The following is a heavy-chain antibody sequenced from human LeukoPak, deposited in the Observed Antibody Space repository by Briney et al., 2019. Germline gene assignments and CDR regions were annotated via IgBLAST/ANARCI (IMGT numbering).Heavy chain of an antibody. CDR2: ISSSAGTI. CDR3: ATSVTRRRLDWFIDL. D-gene: IGHD4-17*01. CDR1: GFTFRDYY. V-gene: IGHV3-11*04. J-gene: IGHJ2*01. Sequence: PGGSLRLSCAASGFTFRDYYMSWIRQAPGKGLKWISYISSSAGTIHYVDSVKGRLTISRDNAKNSLYLQMDSLRVEDTAVYYCATSVTRRRLDWFIDLWGRGTLVSVSS.